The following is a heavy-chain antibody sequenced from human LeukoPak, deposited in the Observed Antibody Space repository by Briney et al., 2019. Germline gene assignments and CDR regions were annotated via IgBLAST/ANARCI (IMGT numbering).Heavy chain of an antibody. V-gene: IGHV1-18*01. CDR2: ISAYNGNT. Sequence: ASVKVSCKASGYTFTGYGISWVRQAPGQGLEWMGWISAYNGNTNYAQKLQGRVTMTTDTSTSTAYMELRSLRSDDTAVYYCARPGDDVYSSGWYVVDKSYYFDYWGQGTLVTVSS. CDR1: GYTFTGYG. J-gene: IGHJ4*02. D-gene: IGHD6-19*01. CDR3: ARPGDDVYSSGWYVVDKSYYFDY.